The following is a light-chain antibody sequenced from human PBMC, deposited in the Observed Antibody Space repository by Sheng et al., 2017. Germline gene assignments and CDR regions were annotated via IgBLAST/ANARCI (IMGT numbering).Light chain of an antibody. CDR3: QQRSNWPPSLT. J-gene: IGKJ4*01. V-gene: IGKV3D-20*02. CDR2: GAS. CDR1: QSVSSNF. Sequence: EIVLTQSPGTLSLSPGERATLSCRASQSVSSNFLGWYQQKPGQAPRLLIYGASNRATGIPDRFSGSGSATDFTLTISRLEPEDSAVYYCQQRSNWPPSLTFGGGTKVEIK.